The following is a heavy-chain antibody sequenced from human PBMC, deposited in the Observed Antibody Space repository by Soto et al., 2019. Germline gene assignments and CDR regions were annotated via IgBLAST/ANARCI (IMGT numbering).Heavy chain of an antibody. CDR1: GGTFSSYA. V-gene: IGHV1-69*12. CDR2: IIPIFGTA. D-gene: IGHD4-17*01. Sequence: QVQLVQSGAEVKKPGSSVKVSCKASGGTFSSYAISWVRQAPGQGLEWMGGIIPIFGTANYAQKFQGRVTITADESTRTAYMELSSQRSEDTAVYYCARDFADSYGVPSGFDYWGQGTLVTVSS. J-gene: IGHJ4*02. CDR3: ARDFADSYGVPSGFDY.